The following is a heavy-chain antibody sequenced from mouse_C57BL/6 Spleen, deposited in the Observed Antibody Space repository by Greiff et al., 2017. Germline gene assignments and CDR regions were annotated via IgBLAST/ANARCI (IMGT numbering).Heavy chain of an antibody. V-gene: IGHV3-6*01. Sequence: EVQLQESGPGLVKPSQSLSLTCSVTGYSITSGYYWNWIRQFPGNKLEWMGYISYDGSNNYNPSLKNRISITRDTSKNQFFLKLNSVTTEYTTTYYGAIAYYGNYYYAMDYWGQGTSVTVSS. CDR3: AIAYYGNYYYAMDY. CDR2: ISYDGSN. D-gene: IGHD2-10*01. J-gene: IGHJ4*01. CDR1: GYSITSGYY.